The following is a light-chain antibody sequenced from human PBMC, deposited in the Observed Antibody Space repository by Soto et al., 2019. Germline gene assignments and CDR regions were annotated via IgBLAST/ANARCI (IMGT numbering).Light chain of an antibody. Sequence: QSVLTQPASVSGSPGQSITISCTGTRDDVGGYNYVSWYQQYPGKAPKLMIYEVGYRPSGVSNRFSGSRSGHTASLSISGLQAEDEADYYCSAYTNIGTLVFGGGTKLTVL. CDR2: EVG. J-gene: IGLJ3*02. CDR3: SAYTNIGTLV. V-gene: IGLV2-14*01. CDR1: RDDVGGYNY.